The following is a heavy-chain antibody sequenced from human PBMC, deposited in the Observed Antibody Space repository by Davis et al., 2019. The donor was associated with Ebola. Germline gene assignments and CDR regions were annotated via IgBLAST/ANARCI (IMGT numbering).Heavy chain of an antibody. D-gene: IGHD6-13*01. V-gene: IGHV3-74*01. Sequence: PGGSLRLSCAASGFTFSSYAMHWVRQVSGKGLVWVSGIDPDGSRVSYADSVKGRFTISRDNAKNSLYLQMDSLRAEDTGVYYCARIIAASAPFDYRGQGTPVTVSS. CDR3: ARIIAASAPFDY. CDR1: GFTFSSYA. CDR2: IDPDGSRV. J-gene: IGHJ4*02.